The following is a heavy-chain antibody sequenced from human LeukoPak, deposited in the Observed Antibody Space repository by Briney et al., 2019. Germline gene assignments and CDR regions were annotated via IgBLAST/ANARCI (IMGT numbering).Heavy chain of an antibody. CDR3: ARASDSIFSYYYHTDL. V-gene: IGHV4-4*07. CDR1: GASISSYY. J-gene: IGHJ6*03. CDR2: IFTTGST. D-gene: IGHD3-3*02. Sequence: PSETLSLTCTVSGASISSYYWSWIRQPAGKGLEWIGRIFTTGSTDYNPSLKSRVTMSRDKSKNQLFLKLTSVTAADTAVYYCARASDSIFSYYYHTDLWGKGITVTVSS.